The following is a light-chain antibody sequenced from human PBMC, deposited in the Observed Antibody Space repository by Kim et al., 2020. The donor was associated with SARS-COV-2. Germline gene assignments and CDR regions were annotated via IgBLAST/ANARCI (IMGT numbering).Light chain of an antibody. Sequence: PGKTDRVPCGGNNIGNKSVHWYQQKPGQAPVLVMHYDSDRPSGIPERISGSNSGNTATLTISRVEAGDEADYYCQVWDSDSDHNFVFGTGTKVTVL. V-gene: IGLV3-21*04. CDR3: QVWDSDSDHNFV. CDR2: YDS. J-gene: IGLJ1*01. CDR1: NIGNKS.